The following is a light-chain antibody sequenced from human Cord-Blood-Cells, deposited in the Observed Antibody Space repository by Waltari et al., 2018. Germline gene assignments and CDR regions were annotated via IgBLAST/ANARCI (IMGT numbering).Light chain of an antibody. CDR1: QSVSSN. CDR2: GAS. Sequence: EIVMTQSPATLSVSPGERATLSCRASQSVSSNFAWYQQKPGQAPRLLIYGASTRVTRIPARFSGSGSGTEFTLTIRSLQSEDFAVYYCQQYNNWWTFGQGTKVEIK. V-gene: IGKV3-15*01. CDR3: QQYNNWWT. J-gene: IGKJ1*01.